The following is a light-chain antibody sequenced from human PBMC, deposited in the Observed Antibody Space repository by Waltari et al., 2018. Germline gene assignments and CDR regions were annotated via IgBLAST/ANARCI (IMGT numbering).Light chain of an antibody. CDR1: QSVSSSY. V-gene: IGKV3-20*01. Sequence: EIVLTQSPGTLSLSPGERATLSCRASQSVSSSYLSWYQQKPGQAPRLLIYGVSYRATGIPDRFSGSGSGTDFTLTISRLEPEDFAVYYCQQYGNSPPFSFGPGTKVDIK. CDR3: QQYGNSPPFS. J-gene: IGKJ3*01. CDR2: GVS.